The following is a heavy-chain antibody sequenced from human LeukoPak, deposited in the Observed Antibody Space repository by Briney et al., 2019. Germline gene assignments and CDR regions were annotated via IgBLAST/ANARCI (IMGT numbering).Heavy chain of an antibody. CDR3: ARQTGSGLFILP. Sequence: PSETLSLTCTVPGGSISSSSYYWGWIRQPPGKGLEWIGSIYYTGNTYYNASLKSQVSISIDTSKNQFSLKLTSVTAADTAVYYCARQTGSGLFILPGGQGTLVTVSS. D-gene: IGHD3/OR15-3a*01. J-gene: IGHJ4*02. CDR1: GGSISSSSYY. CDR2: IYYTGNT. V-gene: IGHV4-39*01.